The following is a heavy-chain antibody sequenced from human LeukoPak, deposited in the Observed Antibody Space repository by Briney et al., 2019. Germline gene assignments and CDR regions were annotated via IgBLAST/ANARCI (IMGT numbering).Heavy chain of an antibody. J-gene: IGHJ6*03. CDR3: ARGEESGYYYYYMDV. CDR1: GGTFSSYA. D-gene: IGHD3-3*01. CDR2: IIPILGIA. Sequence: ASVKVSCKASGGTFSSYAISWVRQAPGQGLEWMGRIIPILGIANYAQKFQGRVTITADKSTSTAYMELSSLRSEDTAVYYCARGEESGYYYYYMDVWGKGTTVTVSS. V-gene: IGHV1-69*04.